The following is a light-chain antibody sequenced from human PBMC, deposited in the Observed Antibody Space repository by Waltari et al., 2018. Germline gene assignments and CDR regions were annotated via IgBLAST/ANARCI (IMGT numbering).Light chain of an antibody. CDR3: TSYTTSFTVV. J-gene: IGLJ2*01. CDR1: SSDIGGYNY. V-gene: IGLV2-14*03. CDR2: GVN. Sequence: QSALTQPASVSGSPGQSITISCTGTSSDIGGYNYVSWFQQHPGRAPKLIIYGVNNRPPGISNRFSGSKSGNTASLTISGLQAEDESHYYCTSYTTSFTVVFGGGTKLTVL.